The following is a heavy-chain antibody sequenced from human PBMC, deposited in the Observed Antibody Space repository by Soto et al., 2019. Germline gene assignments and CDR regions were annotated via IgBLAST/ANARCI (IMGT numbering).Heavy chain of an antibody. D-gene: IGHD3-22*01. Sequence: QVELVQSGGEVKKPGASVKVSCKASGYTFTSHGISWVRQAPGQGLEWLGWLNPNNDNSVSAQKFQDRVTLTTDTSTSTVYMELSSLTSDDTAFYYCARTPTYSRLGDHWGQGTLVTVAS. V-gene: IGHV1-18*04. CDR2: LNPNNDNS. J-gene: IGHJ4*02. CDR3: ARTPTYSRLGDH. CDR1: GYTFTSHG.